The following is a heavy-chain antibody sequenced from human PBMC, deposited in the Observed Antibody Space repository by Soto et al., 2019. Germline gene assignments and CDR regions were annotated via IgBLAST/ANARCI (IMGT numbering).Heavy chain of an antibody. V-gene: IGHV3-30*18. CDR2: ISYDGSNK. CDR1: GFTFSSYG. D-gene: IGHD2-2*01. CDR3: AKAYIVVVPEHYYGMDV. Sequence: GGSLRLSCAASGFTFSSYGMHWFRQAPGKGLEWVAVISYDGSNKYYADSVKGRFTISRDNSKNTLYLQMNSLRAEDTAVYYCAKAYIVVVPEHYYGMDVWGQGTTVTV. J-gene: IGHJ6*02.